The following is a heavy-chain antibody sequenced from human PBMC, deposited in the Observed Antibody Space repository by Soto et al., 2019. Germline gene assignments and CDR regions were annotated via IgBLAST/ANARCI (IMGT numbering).Heavy chain of an antibody. CDR2: ISGSGGST. Sequence: LRLSCAASGFTFSSYAMSWVRQAPGKGLEWVSAISGSGGSTYYADSVKGRFTISRDNSKNTLYLQMNSLRAEDTAVYYCAKGCLYYYDSSGYHLTSPADAFDIWGQGTMVT. J-gene: IGHJ3*02. V-gene: IGHV3-23*01. CDR1: GFTFSSYA. CDR3: AKGCLYYYDSSGYHLTSPADAFDI. D-gene: IGHD3-22*01.